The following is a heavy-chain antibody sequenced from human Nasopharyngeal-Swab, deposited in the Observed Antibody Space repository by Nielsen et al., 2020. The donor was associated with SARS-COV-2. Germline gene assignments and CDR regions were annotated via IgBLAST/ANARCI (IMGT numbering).Heavy chain of an antibody. CDR2: IYYTGSA. Sequence: LRLSCTVSGGSINSDDHFWSWVRQHPGRGLEWIGYIYYTGSAYYYPSLKSRVIISVDTSKNQFSLRLTSVTAADTAVYYCAREVIGAPDSDAFDIWGQGTMVTVSS. CDR1: GGSINSDDHF. J-gene: IGHJ3*02. D-gene: IGHD1-26*01. V-gene: IGHV4-31*03. CDR3: AREVIGAPDSDAFDI.